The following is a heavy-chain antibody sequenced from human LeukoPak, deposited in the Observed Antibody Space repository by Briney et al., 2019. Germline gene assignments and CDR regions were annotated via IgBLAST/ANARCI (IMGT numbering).Heavy chain of an antibody. Sequence: GGSLRLSCAASGFTFSSYSMNWVRQAPGKGLEWVSSISSSSSYIYYADSVKGRFTISRDNAKNSLYLQMNSLRTEDTAVYYSARAPDIVVVPAANDYWGQGTLVTVSS. CDR3: ARAPDIVVVPAANDY. J-gene: IGHJ4*02. D-gene: IGHD2-2*01. CDR2: ISSSSSYI. V-gene: IGHV3-21*01. CDR1: GFTFSSYS.